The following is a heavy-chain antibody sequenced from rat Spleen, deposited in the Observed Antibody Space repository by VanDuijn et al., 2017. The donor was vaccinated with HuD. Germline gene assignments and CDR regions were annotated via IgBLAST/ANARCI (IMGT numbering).Heavy chain of an antibody. D-gene: IGHD1-3*01. CDR3: TREGDGSYGY. V-gene: IGHV5-31*01. J-gene: IGHJ2*01. Sequence: EVRLVESGGGLMQPGRSLKLSCVASGFTFNNPWMTWIRQAPGKGLEWVASTTDTGGRTHYPDSVKGRFTISRDNAENTVYLQMNSLRSEDTATYYCTREGDGSYGYWGQGVMVTVSS. CDR1: GFTFNNPW. CDR2: TTDTGGRT.